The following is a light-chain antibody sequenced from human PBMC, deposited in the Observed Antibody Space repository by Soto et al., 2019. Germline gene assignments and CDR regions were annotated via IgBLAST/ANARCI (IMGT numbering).Light chain of an antibody. CDR1: SSDVGVYNY. CDR2: DVS. V-gene: IGLV2-14*01. Sequence: QSALTQPASVSGSPGQSITISCTGTSSDVGVYNYVSWYQPHPGKAPKLMMYDVSNRPSGVSNRFSGSKSGNTASLTISGLQAEDEADYYCSSYTSSSTLVVFGGGTKLTVL. CDR3: SSYTSSSTLVV. J-gene: IGLJ2*01.